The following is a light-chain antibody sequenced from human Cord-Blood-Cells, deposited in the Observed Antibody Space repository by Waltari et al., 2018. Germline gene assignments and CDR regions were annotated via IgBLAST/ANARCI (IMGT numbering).Light chain of an antibody. J-gene: IGLJ1*01. Sequence: QSALTQPRSVSGSPGQSVTISCTGTSSDVGGYNYVSWYQQHPGKAPKLMTYDVSKRPSGLPDRFSGSKSGNTASLTISGLQAEDEADYYCCSYAGSYTYVFGTGTKVTVL. CDR3: CSYAGSYTYV. V-gene: IGLV2-11*01. CDR1: SSDVGGYNY. CDR2: DVS.